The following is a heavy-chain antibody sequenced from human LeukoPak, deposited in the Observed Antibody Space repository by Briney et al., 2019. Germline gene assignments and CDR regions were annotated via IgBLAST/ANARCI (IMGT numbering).Heavy chain of an antibody. Sequence: ASVKVSCKASGYTFTSYGISWVRQAPGQGLEWMGWISAYNGNTNYAQKLQSRVTMTTDTSTSTAYMELRSLRSDDTAVYYCARDDCSSTSCYYDYWGQGTLVTVSS. CDR1: GYTFTSYG. CDR2: ISAYNGNT. D-gene: IGHD2-2*01. CDR3: ARDDCSSTSCYYDY. V-gene: IGHV1-18*01. J-gene: IGHJ4*02.